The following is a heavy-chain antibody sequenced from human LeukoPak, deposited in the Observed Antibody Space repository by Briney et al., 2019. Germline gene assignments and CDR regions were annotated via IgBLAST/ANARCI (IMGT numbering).Heavy chain of an antibody. J-gene: IGHJ4*02. Sequence: TGGSLRLSCAASGFTFSSYAMHWVRQAPGKGLEWVAVISYDGSNKYYADSVKGRFTISRDNSRNTLYLQMSSLRAEDTSVYYCARDPSSGFYYYFDYWGQGTLVTVSS. CDR3: ARDPSSGFYYYFDY. V-gene: IGHV3-30-3*01. CDR2: ISYDGSNK. D-gene: IGHD3-22*01. CDR1: GFTFSSYA.